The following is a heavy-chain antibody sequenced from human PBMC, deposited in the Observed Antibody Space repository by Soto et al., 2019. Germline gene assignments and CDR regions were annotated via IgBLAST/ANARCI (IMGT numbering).Heavy chain of an antibody. J-gene: IGHJ4*02. V-gene: IGHV3-73*01. Sequence: EVQLVESGGDLVQRGGSLKLSCTGLGFNFSGSALHWVRQPSGKGLEWVGRIRGRAKKYATSDATSVRGRFYLSRDDSKNTAFLQMNSLRDEDTGVYFCCGRGGDSIQDIWGQGTLVTVSS. CDR3: CGRGGDSIQDI. CDR2: IRGRAKKYAT. D-gene: IGHD4-17*01. CDR1: GFNFSGSA.